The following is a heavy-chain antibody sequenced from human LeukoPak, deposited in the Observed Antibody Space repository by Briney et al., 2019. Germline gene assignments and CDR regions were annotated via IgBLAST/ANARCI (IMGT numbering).Heavy chain of an antibody. CDR2: INPNSGGT. CDR3: AREPSRRKSAIPTPGTFDY. Sequence: GSSVKVSCKASGYTFTGYYMHWVRQAPGQGLEWMGWINPNSGGTNYAQKFQGRVTMTRDTSISTAYMELSRLRSDDTAVYYCAREPSRRKSAIPTPGTFDYWGQGTLVTVSS. D-gene: IGHD2-2*02. J-gene: IGHJ4*02. V-gene: IGHV1-2*02. CDR1: GYTFTGYY.